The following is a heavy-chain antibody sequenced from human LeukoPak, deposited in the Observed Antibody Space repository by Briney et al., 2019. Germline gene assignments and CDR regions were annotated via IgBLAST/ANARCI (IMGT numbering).Heavy chain of an antibody. D-gene: IGHD6-13*01. Sequence: PSETLSLTCTVSGGSISSYYWSWIRQPPGEGLEWIGYIYYSGSTNYNPSLKSRVTISVDTSKNQFSLKLSSVTAADTAVYYCARHKGSSWSSFDYWGQGTLVTVSS. J-gene: IGHJ4*02. CDR1: GGSISSYY. V-gene: IGHV4-59*08. CDR2: IYYSGST. CDR3: ARHKGSSWSSFDY.